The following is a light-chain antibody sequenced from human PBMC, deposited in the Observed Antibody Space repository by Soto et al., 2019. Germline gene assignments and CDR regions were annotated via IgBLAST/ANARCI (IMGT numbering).Light chain of an antibody. J-gene: IGKJ1*01. Sequence: EIVLTQSPGTLSLSPGERATLSCRASQSVSSSYLAWYQQKPGQAPRLLIYGASSRATGIPDRFSGSGSGTDFTLTISRLEPEDFVVYYCQQKWTFGQGTKVEIK. CDR2: GAS. V-gene: IGKV3-20*01. CDR1: QSVSSSY. CDR3: QQKWT.